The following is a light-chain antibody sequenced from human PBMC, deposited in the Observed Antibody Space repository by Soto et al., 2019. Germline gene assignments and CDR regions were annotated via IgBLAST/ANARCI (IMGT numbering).Light chain of an antibody. Sequence: EIVLTQSPGTLSLSPGERATLSCRASQSVSSSYLAWYQQKPGQAPRLLIYGASSRATAIPARFSGSGSGTDFPLTITRLEPEDFAVYYCQQYGSSPMYTFGQGTKLEI. CDR2: GAS. CDR1: QSVSSSY. CDR3: QQYGSSPMYT. J-gene: IGKJ2*01. V-gene: IGKV3-20*01.